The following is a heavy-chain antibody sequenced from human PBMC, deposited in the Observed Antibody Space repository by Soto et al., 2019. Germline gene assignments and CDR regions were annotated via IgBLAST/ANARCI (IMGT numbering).Heavy chain of an antibody. D-gene: IGHD2-8*02. CDR2: ISYDGSNK. V-gene: IGHV3-30*18. CDR1: GFTFSSYG. J-gene: IGHJ4*02. Sequence: SGGSLRLSCAASGFTFSSYGMHWVRQAPGKGLEWVAVISYDGSNKYYANSVKGRFTISRDNSKNTLYLQMNSLRAEDTAVYYCAKDLVVWGQGTLVTSPQ. CDR3: AKDLVV.